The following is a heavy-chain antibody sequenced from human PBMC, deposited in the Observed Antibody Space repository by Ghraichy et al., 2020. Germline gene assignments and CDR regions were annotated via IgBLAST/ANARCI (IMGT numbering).Heavy chain of an antibody. J-gene: IGHJ4*02. CDR3: ARGVTAGTDY. CDR1: GYTFTSYD. CDR2: MNPNSGNT. V-gene: IGHV1-8*01. D-gene: IGHD6-19*01. Sequence: ALVKVSCKASGYTFTSYDINWVRQGTGQGLEWMGWMNPNSGNTGYALKFQGRVTMTRNTSISTAYMELSSLRSEDTAVYYCARGVTAGTDYWGQGTLVTVSS.